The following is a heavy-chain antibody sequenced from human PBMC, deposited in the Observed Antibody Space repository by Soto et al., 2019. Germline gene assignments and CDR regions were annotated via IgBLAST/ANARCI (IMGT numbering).Heavy chain of an antibody. J-gene: IGHJ4*02. CDR1: GYTFTSYG. Sequence: GASVKVSCKASGYTFTSYGLSWVRQAPGRGLEWMGWINPYNGNTKDTQKLQGRVTMTTDTSTSTAYMELRSLRSDDTAVYYCAREYCDSTRCFLPDYWGQGALVTVSS. D-gene: IGHD2-2*01. V-gene: IGHV1-18*01. CDR3: AREYCDSTRCFLPDY. CDR2: INPYNGNT.